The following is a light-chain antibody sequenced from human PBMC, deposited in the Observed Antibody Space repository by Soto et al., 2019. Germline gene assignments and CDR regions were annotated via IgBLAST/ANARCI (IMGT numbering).Light chain of an antibody. CDR2: DNS. CDR3: QSYDTSLNDLEGV. J-gene: IGLJ3*02. V-gene: IGLV1-40*01. CDR1: SSNIGAGFD. Sequence: QPVLTQPPSVSGAPGQRVTISCTGNSSNIGAGFDVHWYQQLPGTAPKLLIYDNSNRPSGVPDRFSGSKSGTSASLAITGLQAEDGTDYYCQSYDTSLNDLEGVFGGGTKLTVL.